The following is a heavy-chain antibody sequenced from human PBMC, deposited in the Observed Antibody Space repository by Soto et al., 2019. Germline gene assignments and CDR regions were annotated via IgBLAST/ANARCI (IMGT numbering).Heavy chain of an antibody. CDR2: ISSNGGST. J-gene: IGHJ3*02. CDR1: GFTFSSYA. V-gene: IGHV3-64*01. CDR3: ARVYYGSGSYFGSGAFDI. D-gene: IGHD3-10*01. Sequence: GGSLRLSCAASGFTFSSYAMHWVRQAPGKGLEYVSAISSNGGSTYYANSVKGRFTISRDNSKNTLYLQMGSLRAEDMAVYYCARVYYGSGSYFGSGAFDIWGQGTMVTVSS.